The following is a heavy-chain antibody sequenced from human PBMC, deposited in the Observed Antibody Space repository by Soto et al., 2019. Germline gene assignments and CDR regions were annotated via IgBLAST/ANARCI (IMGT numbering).Heavy chain of an antibody. D-gene: IGHD2-21*02. CDR3: ARDVVVTAGGMDV. Sequence: EVQLVESGGGLIQPGGSLRLSCAASGFTFSTYSMNWVRQAPGKGLEWVSYISSSTSTIYYADSVKGRFTISRDNAKNSLYLQMNSLRADDTAVYYCARDVVVTAGGMDVWGQGTTVTVSS. CDR2: ISSSTSTI. CDR1: GFTFSTYS. J-gene: IGHJ6*02. V-gene: IGHV3-48*01.